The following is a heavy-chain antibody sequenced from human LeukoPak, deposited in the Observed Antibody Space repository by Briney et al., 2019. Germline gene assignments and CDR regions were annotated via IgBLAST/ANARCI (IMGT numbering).Heavy chain of an antibody. J-gene: IGHJ5*02. V-gene: IGHV4-59*01. CDR3: ARDHGRDGVRYNWFDP. Sequence: PSETLSLTCTVSGGSISSYYWSWIRQPPGKGLEWIGYIYYSGCTNYNPSLKSRVTISVDTSKNQFSLKLSSVTAADTAVYYCARDHGRDGVRYNWFDPWGQGTLVTVSS. D-gene: IGHD5-24*01. CDR2: IYYSGCT. CDR1: GGSISSYY.